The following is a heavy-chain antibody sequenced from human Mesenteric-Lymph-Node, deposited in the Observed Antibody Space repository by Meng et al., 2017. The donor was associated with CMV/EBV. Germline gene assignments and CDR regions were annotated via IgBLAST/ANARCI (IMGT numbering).Heavy chain of an antibody. CDR3: ARGYSGYDRPGLDY. CDR2: ISGNGGST. Sequence: GESLKISCAASGFSFSSHAIHWVRQAPGKGLEWVASISGNGGSTYYANTVKGHFTISRDNSKNTLYLQMNSLRGEDTAVYYCARGYSGYDRPGLDYWGQGTLVTVSS. J-gene: IGHJ4*02. V-gene: IGHV3-23*01. CDR1: GFSFSSHA. D-gene: IGHD5-12*01.